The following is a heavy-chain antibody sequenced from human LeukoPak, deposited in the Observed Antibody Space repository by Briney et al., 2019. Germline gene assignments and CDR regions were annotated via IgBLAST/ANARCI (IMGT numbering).Heavy chain of an antibody. J-gene: IGHJ6*02. V-gene: IGHV3-23*01. Sequence: PGGSLRLSCAASGFTFSSYAMSWVRQAPGKGLEWVSAISGSGGSTYYADSVKGRFTISRDNSKNALYLQMNSLRAEDTAVYYCANGPVATDSTYYGMDVWGQGTTVTVSS. CDR1: GFTFSSYA. CDR2: ISGSGGST. CDR3: ANGPVATDSTYYGMDV. D-gene: IGHD5-12*01.